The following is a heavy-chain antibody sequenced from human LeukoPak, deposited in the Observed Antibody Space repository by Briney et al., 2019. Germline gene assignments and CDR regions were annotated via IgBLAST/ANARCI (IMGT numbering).Heavy chain of an antibody. CDR1: GYSISSGYY. V-gene: IGHV4-38-2*02. D-gene: IGHD5-18*01. Sequence: PSETLSLTCTVSGYSISSGYYWGWIRQSPEKGLEWIGSIYHSGATYYNPSLKSRVTISVDTSKNQFSLKLSSVTAADTAVYYCAQSTRGYSYGYGRGAYYFDYWGQGTLVTVSS. J-gene: IGHJ4*02. CDR2: IYHSGAT. CDR3: AQSTRGYSYGYGRGAYYFDY.